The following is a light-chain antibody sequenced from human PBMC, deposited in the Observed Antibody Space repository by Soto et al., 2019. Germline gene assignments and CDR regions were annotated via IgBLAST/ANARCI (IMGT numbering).Light chain of an antibody. CDR2: KAS. CDR3: QYEA. CDR1: QSISTW. V-gene: IGKV1-5*03. Sequence: DIQMTQSPSTLSASVGDRVTITCRASQSISTWLAWYQQKPGKAPKLLIYKASSLQSGVAPRFSGSGSGTEFALIISSLQPDDFATYYCQYEAFGGGTKVEIK. J-gene: IGKJ4*01.